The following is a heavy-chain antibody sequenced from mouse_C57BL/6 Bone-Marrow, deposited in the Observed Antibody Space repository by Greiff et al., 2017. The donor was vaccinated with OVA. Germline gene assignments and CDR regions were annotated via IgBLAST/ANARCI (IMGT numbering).Heavy chain of an antibody. V-gene: IGHV1-4*01. D-gene: IGHD1-1*01. J-gene: IGHJ1*03. Sequence: VQGVESGAELARPGASVKMSCKASGYTFTSYTMHWVKQRPGQGLEWIGYINPSSGCCKYNKKFKDKATLTADKSSSTAYMQLSSLTSEDSADYYCARDYYCRNCDVWGTGTTGTVS. CDR1: GYTFTSYT. CDR3: ARDYYCRNCDV. CDR2: INPSSGCC.